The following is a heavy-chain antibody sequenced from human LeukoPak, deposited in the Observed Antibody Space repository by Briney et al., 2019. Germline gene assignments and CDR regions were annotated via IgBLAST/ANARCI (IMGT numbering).Heavy chain of an antibody. CDR1: GGSISSYY. CDR2: IYYCGST. J-gene: IGHJ3*02. V-gene: IGHV4-59*01. CDR3: ARSTIAAPHAFDI. D-gene: IGHD6-6*01. Sequence: SETLSLTCTVSGGSISSYYWSWIRQPPGKGLEWIGYIYYCGSTNYNPSLKSRVTISVDTSKNQLSLKLSSVTAADTAAYYCARSTIAAPHAFDIWGQGTMVTVSS.